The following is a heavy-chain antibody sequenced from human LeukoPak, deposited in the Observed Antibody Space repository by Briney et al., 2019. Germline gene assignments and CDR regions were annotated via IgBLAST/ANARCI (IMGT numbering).Heavy chain of an antibody. Sequence: PGGSLRLSCAASGFTVSSNYMSWVRQAPGKGLEWVSVIYSGGSTYYADSVKGRFTISRDNSKNTLYLQMNSLRAEDTAVYYCARDSRLGYGDSRYFDLWGRGTLVTVSS. CDR2: IYSGGST. J-gene: IGHJ2*01. D-gene: IGHD4-17*01. CDR3: ARDSRLGYGDSRYFDL. V-gene: IGHV3-66*01. CDR1: GFTVSSNY.